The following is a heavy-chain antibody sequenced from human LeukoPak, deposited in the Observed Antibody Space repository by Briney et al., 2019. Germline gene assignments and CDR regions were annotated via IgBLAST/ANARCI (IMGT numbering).Heavy chain of an antibody. CDR2: IAYDGSNK. V-gene: IGHV3-30*03. J-gene: IGHJ4*02. D-gene: IGHD3-3*01. CDR3: ARETDGIFDF. Sequence: PGRFLRLSCAASGFSFSTYGMHWVRQAPGKGLEWVAVIAYDGSNKYYADSVKGRFTISRDNAKNSLYLQMNSLRAEDTSVYYCARETDGIFDFWSQGTLVTVSS. CDR1: GFSFSTYG.